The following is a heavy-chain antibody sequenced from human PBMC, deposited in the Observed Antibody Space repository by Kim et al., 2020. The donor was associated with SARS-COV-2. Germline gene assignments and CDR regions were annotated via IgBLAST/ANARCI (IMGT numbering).Heavy chain of an antibody. CDR3: AREIAVAGCAFDI. V-gene: IGHV3-11*05. D-gene: IGHD6-19*01. Sequence: YADSVKGRFTSSRENAKNSLYLQMNSLRAEDTAVYYCAREIAVAGCAFDIWGQGTMVTVSS. J-gene: IGHJ3*02.